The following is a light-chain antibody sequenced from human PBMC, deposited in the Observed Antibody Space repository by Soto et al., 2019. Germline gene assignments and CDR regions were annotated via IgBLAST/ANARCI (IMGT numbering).Light chain of an antibody. V-gene: IGKV3-20*01. CDR2: SAF. CDR1: QSVSSNY. J-gene: IGKJ1*01. CDR3: QYYGSSPWT. Sequence: EIVLTQSPGTLSLSPGERGTLSCRASQSVSSNYLAWYQQKPGQAPRLLIYSAFSRATGLPDRFSGSGAGTDFTLTISRLEPEDFAVYYCQYYGSSPWTFGQGPKVEIK.